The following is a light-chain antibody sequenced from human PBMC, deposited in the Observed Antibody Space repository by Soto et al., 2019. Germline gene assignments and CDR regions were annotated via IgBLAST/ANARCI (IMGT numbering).Light chain of an antibody. Sequence: QSALTQPASVSGSPGQSITISCTGTSSDVGGYNYVSWYQQHPGKAPKLIIYEVSNRPSGISSRFSGSKSGITASLTISGLQAEDGGDYYCCSYAGARTYVLFGGGTKVTVL. J-gene: IGLJ3*02. CDR3: CSYAGARTYVL. CDR2: EVS. V-gene: IGLV2-14*01. CDR1: SSDVGGYNY.